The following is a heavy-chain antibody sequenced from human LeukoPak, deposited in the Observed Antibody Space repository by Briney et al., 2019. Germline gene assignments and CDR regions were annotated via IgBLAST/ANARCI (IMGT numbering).Heavy chain of an antibody. Sequence: GGSLRLSCAASGFTFSRFWMHWVRQPPGKGLVWVSRIDTDGSTTTYADSVKGRFTISRDNAKNTVYLQINSLRAGDTAVYYCARESYSSSWYYGGWFDPWGQGTLVTVSS. CDR1: GFTFSRFW. D-gene: IGHD6-13*01. J-gene: IGHJ5*02. CDR3: ARESYSSSWYYGGWFDP. CDR2: IDTDGSTT. V-gene: IGHV3-74*01.